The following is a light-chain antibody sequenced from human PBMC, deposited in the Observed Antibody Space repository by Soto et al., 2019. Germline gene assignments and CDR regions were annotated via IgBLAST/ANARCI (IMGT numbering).Light chain of an antibody. Sequence: QSVLTQPPSVSAAPGQKVTISCSGSRSNIGINYVSWYQLLPGTAPKLLIYDNNKRPSGIPDRFSGSKSGTSATLGITGRQTGDEADYYCGTWDANLTARVFGGGTKLTVL. V-gene: IGLV1-51*01. J-gene: IGLJ2*01. CDR1: RSNIGINY. CDR2: DNN. CDR3: GTWDANLTARV.